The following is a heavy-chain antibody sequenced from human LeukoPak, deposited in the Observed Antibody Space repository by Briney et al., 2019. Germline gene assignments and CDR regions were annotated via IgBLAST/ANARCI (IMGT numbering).Heavy chain of an antibody. D-gene: IGHD5-12*01. V-gene: IGHV4-59*01. Sequence: WETLSLTCTVSGGSINSYFWSWIPQPPGKGLEWIGYISYSGSTNYNPSLKSRVTLSLDTSKNQFSLKLYSVSAADTAVYCCASELKVRKMGYDFDYRGQGGLVTVSS. CDR1: GGSINSYF. CDR2: ISYSGST. J-gene: IGHJ4*02. CDR3: ASELKVRKMGYDFDY.